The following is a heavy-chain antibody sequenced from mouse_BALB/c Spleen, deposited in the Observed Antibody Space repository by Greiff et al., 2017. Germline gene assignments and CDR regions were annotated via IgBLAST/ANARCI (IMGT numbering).Heavy chain of an antibody. CDR2: IWSDGST. CDR3: ARQRGYGRAMDY. J-gene: IGHJ4*01. Sequence: VKLMESGPDLVAPSQSLSITCTVSGFSLTSYGVHWVRQPPGKGLEWLVVIWSDGSTTYNSALKSRLSISKDNSKSQVFLKMNSLQTDDTAMYYCARQRGYGRAMDYWGQGTSVTVSS. CDR1: GFSLTSYG. V-gene: IGHV2-6-2*01. D-gene: IGHD1-1*01.